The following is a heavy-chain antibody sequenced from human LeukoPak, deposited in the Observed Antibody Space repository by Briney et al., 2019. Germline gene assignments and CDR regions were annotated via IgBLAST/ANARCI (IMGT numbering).Heavy chain of an antibody. CDR2: ISISTNSI. CDR1: GFTFSDYY. Sequence: GGSLRLSCAASGFTFSDYYMSWIRQAPGEGLEWLSYISISTNSIYYADSVKGRFTISRDSAKNSLNLQMNSLRAEDTAVYFCARGGYCSSTSCSAFDYWGQGTLVTVSS. V-gene: IGHV3-11*01. D-gene: IGHD2-2*01. J-gene: IGHJ4*02. CDR3: ARGGYCSSTSCSAFDY.